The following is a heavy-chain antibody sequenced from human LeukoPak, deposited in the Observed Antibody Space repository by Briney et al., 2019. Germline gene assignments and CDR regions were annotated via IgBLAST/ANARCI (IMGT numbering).Heavy chain of an antibody. Sequence: PSETLSLTCTVSGGSISSYYWSWIRQPPGKGLEWIGYIYYSGSTNYNPSLKSRVTILVDTSKNQFSLKLSSVTAADTAVYYCAGAPGYYDSSGSAYWGQGTLVTVSS. D-gene: IGHD3-22*01. J-gene: IGHJ4*02. V-gene: IGHV4-59*08. CDR2: IYYSGST. CDR3: AGAPGYYDSSGSAY. CDR1: GGSISSYY.